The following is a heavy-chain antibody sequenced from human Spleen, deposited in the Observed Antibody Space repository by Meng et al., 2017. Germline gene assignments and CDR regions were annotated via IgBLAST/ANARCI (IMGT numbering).Heavy chain of an antibody. CDR1: GFTFSSYA. CDR2: ISGSGLTK. J-gene: IGHJ4*01. CDR3: SGHVDY. V-gene: IGHV3-23*04. Sequence: EVQLVGSGGGLVQPGGSLRLSCAASGFTFSSYAMSWVRQAPGKGLEWVSGISGSGLTKYYADSVKGRFTISRDNSKNTLLLQMNSLRPEDTAVYYCSGHVDYWGHGTLVTVSS.